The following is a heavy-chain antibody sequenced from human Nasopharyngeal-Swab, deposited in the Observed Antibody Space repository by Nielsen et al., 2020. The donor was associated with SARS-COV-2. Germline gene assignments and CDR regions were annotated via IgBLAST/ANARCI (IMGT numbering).Heavy chain of an antibody. D-gene: IGHD2-2*01. J-gene: IGHJ6*01. CDR3: SRAGRVGYAFTGLDV. V-gene: IGHV4-34*01. Sequence: SETLSLTCSVSGGSFTGFYWNWIRQPPGKGLEWIGEINHNEKTNYNPSLMSRVIMSIDTSNNRVSLRLSSVAASDTAVYYCSRAGRVGYAFTGLDVGGKGTRSPSPQ. CDR1: GGSFTGFY. CDR2: INHNEKT.